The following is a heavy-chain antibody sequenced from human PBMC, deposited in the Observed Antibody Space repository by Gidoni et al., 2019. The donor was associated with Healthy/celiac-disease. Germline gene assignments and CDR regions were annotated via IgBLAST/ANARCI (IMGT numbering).Heavy chain of an antibody. J-gene: IGHJ6*02. D-gene: IGHD6-19*01. CDR1: GFTFSRYS. V-gene: IGHV3-21*01. CDR3: ATPRGSSSGPLGYYYGMDV. CDR2: ISSSGSTI. Sequence: EVQLVESGGGLVKPGGSLRLSCAASGFTFSRYSMNWVRQAPGKGLELVASISSSGSTIYYADAVKGRFTISRDNAKNSLYLQMNSLRAEDTAVYYCATPRGSSSGPLGYYYGMDVWGQGTTVTVSS.